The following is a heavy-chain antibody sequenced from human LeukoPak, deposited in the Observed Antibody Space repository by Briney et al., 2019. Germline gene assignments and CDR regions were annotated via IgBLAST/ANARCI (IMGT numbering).Heavy chain of an antibody. CDR2: ISGSGGST. V-gene: IGHV3-23*01. J-gene: IGHJ5*02. CDR3: AKDPSAAAPYNWFDP. CDR1: GFTVSSNY. Sequence: PGGSLRLSCAASGFTVSSNYMSWVRQAPGKGLEWVSVISGSGGSTYYADSVKGRFTISRDNSKNTLYLQMNSLRAEDTAVYYCAKDPSAAAPYNWFDPWGQGTLVTVSS. D-gene: IGHD6-13*01.